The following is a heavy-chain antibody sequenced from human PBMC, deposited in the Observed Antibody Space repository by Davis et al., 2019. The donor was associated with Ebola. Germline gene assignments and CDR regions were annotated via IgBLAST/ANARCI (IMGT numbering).Heavy chain of an antibody. J-gene: IGHJ4*02. CDR1: GFTFGDYA. V-gene: IGHV3-49*03. D-gene: IGHD2-15*01. CDR2: IRSKAYGGTT. CDR3: AKNKGYCSGGSCYAFDY. Sequence: PGGSLRLSCTASGFTFGDYAMSWFRQAPGKGLEWVGFIRSKAYGGTTEYAASVKGRFTISRDDSKSIAYLQMNSLKTEDTAVYYCAKNKGYCSGGSCYAFDYWGQGTLVTVSS.